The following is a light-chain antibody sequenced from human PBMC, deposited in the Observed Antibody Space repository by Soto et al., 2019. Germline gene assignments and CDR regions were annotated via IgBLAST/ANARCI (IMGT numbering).Light chain of an antibody. CDR2: GTS. J-gene: IGKJ1*01. CDR3: LQHDTYPRT. Sequence: DIQMTPSPSSLFASVVDRVTITCRASQGIRNNLGWYQQKPGKAPKRLIYGTSNLQYGAPSRFSGSGSGTEFTLTITSLQPEDFATYYCLQHDTYPRTFGQGTKVDIK. V-gene: IGKV1-17*01. CDR1: QGIRNN.